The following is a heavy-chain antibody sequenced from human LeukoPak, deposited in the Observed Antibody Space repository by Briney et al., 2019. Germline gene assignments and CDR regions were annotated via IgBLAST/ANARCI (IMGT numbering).Heavy chain of an antibody. J-gene: IGHJ6*02. CDR2: ISAYSGNT. D-gene: IGHD3-10*01. Sequence: GASVKVSCKASGYTFTSYGISWVRQAPGQGLEWVGWISAYSGNTNYAQRLQGRVTMTTDTSTSTAYMELRSLRSDDTAVYYCARAGMVRGDMDVWGQGTTVTVSS. V-gene: IGHV1-18*01. CDR1: GYTFTSYG. CDR3: ARAGMVRGDMDV.